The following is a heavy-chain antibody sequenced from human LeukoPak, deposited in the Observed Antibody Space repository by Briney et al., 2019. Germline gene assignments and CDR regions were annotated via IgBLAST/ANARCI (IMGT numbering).Heavy chain of an antibody. V-gene: IGHV3-7*01. CDR2: IKPDGSEK. CDR1: GFTFTNYW. Sequence: GGSLRLSCAASGFTFTNYWMSWVRQAPGKGLEWVANIKPDGSEKYYVDSVKGRFTISRDNAKNSLYLQMNSLRVEDTAVYYCARVHKESSSWAHWGQGTLVTVSS. CDR3: ARVHKESSSWAH. J-gene: IGHJ4*02. D-gene: IGHD6-13*01.